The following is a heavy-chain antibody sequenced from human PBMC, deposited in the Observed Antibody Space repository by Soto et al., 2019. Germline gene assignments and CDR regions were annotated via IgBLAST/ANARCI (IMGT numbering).Heavy chain of an antibody. CDR1: GGSIRSYD. CDR2: ISYSGST. CDR3: ARGNLYFDN. J-gene: IGHJ4*01. V-gene: IGHV4-59*01. Sequence: QVQLQESGPGVVKPSETLSLTCTVSGGSIRSYDLSWIRQPPGKGLEWIGYISYSGSTDYNPSLKSRATILLDTSMNQLSLTLTSVTTADTAVYYCARGNLYFDNWGHGTLVTVSS.